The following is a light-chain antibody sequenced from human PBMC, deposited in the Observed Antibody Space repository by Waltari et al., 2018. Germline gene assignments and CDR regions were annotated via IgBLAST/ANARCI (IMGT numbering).Light chain of an antibody. V-gene: IGLV2-8*01. CDR2: EVT. J-gene: IGLJ3*02. CDR3: SSYAGSNNLM. Sequence: QSALTQPPSASGSPGQPVTISCTGSSSDVGNYNYVSWYQQHPGKAPKLMIYEVTKRPSGVPDRFSGSKSGNTASLTVSGLQAEDEADYYCSSYAGSNNLMFGGGTKVTVL. CDR1: SSDVGNYNY.